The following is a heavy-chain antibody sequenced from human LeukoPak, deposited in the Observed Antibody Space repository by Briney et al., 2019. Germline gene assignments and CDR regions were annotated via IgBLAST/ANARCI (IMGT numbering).Heavy chain of an antibody. Sequence: SETLSLTCTVSGGSISSSSYYWGWIRQPPGKGLEWIGSIYYSGSTYYNPSLKSRVTISVDTSKNQFSLKLSSVTAADTAVYYCARANYYDSSGYSRGTFDIWGQGTMVTVSS. CDR1: GGSISSSSYY. CDR3: ARANYYDSSGYSRGTFDI. D-gene: IGHD3-22*01. CDR2: IYYSGST. V-gene: IGHV4-39*07. J-gene: IGHJ3*02.